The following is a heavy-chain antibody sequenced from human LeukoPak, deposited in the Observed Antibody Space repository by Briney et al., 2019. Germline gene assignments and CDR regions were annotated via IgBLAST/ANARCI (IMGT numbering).Heavy chain of an antibody. CDR2: INPSGGST. CDR3: ARDTHNSGWSGAFDI. CDR1: GYTFTRYF. D-gene: IGHD6-19*01. Sequence: ASVKVSCKASGYTFTRYFMHWVRQAPGQGLEWMGIINPSGGSTNYAQKFQGGVTMTRDTSTSTVHMELSSLRSEDTAMYHCARDTHNSGWSGAFDIWGQGTMVTVSA. J-gene: IGHJ3*02. V-gene: IGHV1-46*01.